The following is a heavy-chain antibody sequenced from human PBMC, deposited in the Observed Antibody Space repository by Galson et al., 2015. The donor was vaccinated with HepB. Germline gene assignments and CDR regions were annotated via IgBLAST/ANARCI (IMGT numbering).Heavy chain of an antibody. CDR2: IYPGDSDT. CDR1: GYTFTSYG. Sequence: QSGAEVKKPGASVKVSCKASGYTFTSYGISWVRQAPGQGLEWMGIIYPGDSDTRYSPSFQGQVTISADKSISTAYLQWSSLKASDTAMYYCARRGEGPDDYWGQGTLVTVSS. V-gene: IGHV5-51*01. J-gene: IGHJ4*02. D-gene: IGHD1-14*01. CDR3: ARRGEGPDDY.